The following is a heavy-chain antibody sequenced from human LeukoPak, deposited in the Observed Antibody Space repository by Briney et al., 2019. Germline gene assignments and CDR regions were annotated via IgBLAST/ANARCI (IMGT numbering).Heavy chain of an antibody. CDR1: GFTFSSYW. CDR2: IKQDGSEK. CDR3: ARASDVLLWFGE. Sequence: PGGSLRLSCAASGFTFSSYWMSWVRQAPGQGLEWVANIKQDGSEKYYVDSVKGRFTMSRDNAKNSLYLQMNSLRAEDTAVYYCARASDVLLWFGERGQGTLVTVSS. D-gene: IGHD3-10*01. V-gene: IGHV3-7*01. J-gene: IGHJ4*02.